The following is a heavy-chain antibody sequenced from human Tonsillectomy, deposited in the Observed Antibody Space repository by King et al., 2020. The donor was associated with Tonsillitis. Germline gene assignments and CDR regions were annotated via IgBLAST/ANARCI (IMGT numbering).Heavy chain of an antibody. V-gene: IGHV3-9*01. CDR2: ISWNSGSI. D-gene: IGHD3-10*01. J-gene: IGHJ4*02. Sequence: VQLVESGGGLVQPGRSLRLSCAASEFTFDDYAMHWVRQAPGKGLEWVSGISWNSGSIGYADSVKGRFTISRDNAKNSLYLQMNSLRAEDTSLYYCAKDIWPRHRGGSFDYWGQGTLVTVSS. CDR3: AKDIWPRHRGGSFDY. CDR1: EFTFDDYA.